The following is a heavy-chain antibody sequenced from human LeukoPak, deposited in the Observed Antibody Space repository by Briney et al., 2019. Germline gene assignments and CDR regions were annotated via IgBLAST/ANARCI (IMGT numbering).Heavy chain of an antibody. Sequence: SETLSLTCTVSGYSISSGYYWGWIRQPPGEGLEWIGSIYHSGSTYYNPSLKSRVTISVDTSKNQFSLKLSSVTAADTAVYYCARRNYDSSGYYQGAFDIWGQGTMVTVSS. CDR1: GYSISSGYY. CDR2: IYHSGST. CDR3: ARRNYDSSGYYQGAFDI. V-gene: IGHV4-38-2*02. J-gene: IGHJ3*02. D-gene: IGHD3-22*01.